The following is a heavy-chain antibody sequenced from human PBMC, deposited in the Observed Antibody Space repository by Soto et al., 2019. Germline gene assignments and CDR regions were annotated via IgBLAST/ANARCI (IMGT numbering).Heavy chain of an antibody. CDR2: INSDGSST. D-gene: IGHD3-16*01. Sequence: EVQLVESGGGLVQPGGSLRLSCAPSGFTFGNYWMHWVRQAPGKGLVWVARINSDGSSTSYADSVKGRFTISRDNAKNTVYGQMNSLRAEHTAMYYCTKVISTVGGDFDSWGQGTLVTVSS. J-gene: IGHJ4*02. CDR3: TKVISTVGGDFDS. V-gene: IGHV3-74*01. CDR1: GFTFGNYW.